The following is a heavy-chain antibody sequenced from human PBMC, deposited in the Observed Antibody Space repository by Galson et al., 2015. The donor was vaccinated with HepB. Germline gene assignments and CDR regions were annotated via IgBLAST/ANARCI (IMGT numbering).Heavy chain of an antibody. CDR2: TGHSGTAT. D-gene: IGHD6-19*01. J-gene: IGHJ3*02. CDR3: ARGVSSGWPNAFDI. Sequence: SLRLSCAASGFSFSSFAMTWVRQAPGKGLEWVSVTGHSGTATHYADSVKGRFTISRDNSKNTLYLQMNSLRAEDTAVYYCARGVSSGWPNAFDIWGQGTMVTVAS. CDR1: GFSFSSFA. V-gene: IGHV3-23*01.